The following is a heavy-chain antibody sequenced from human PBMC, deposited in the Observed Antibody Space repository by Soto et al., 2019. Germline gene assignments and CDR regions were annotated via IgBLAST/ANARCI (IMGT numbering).Heavy chain of an antibody. D-gene: IGHD3-3*01. J-gene: IGHJ6*02. CDR3: ARAGLRFLEWLPLFYYGMDV. Sequence: GASVKVSCKAPADTFTSYYIHWVRQAPGQGLEWMGWINPNSGGTNYAQKFQGRVTMTRDTSISTAYMELSRLRSDDTAVYYCARAGLRFLEWLPLFYYGMDVWGQGTTVTVSS. CDR2: INPNSGGT. CDR1: ADTFTSYY. V-gene: IGHV1-2*02.